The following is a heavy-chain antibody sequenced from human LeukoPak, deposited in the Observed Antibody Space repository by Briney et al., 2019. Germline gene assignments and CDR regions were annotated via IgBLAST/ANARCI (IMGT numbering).Heavy chain of an antibody. Sequence: ASVKVSCKASGYTFTGYYMHWVRQAPGQGLEWMGWISVYNGNTNYAQKLQGRVTMTTDTSTSTAYMELRSLRSDDTAVYYCARLTGYCSGGSCYDWFDPWGQGTLVTVSS. CDR3: ARLTGYCSGGSCYDWFDP. CDR2: ISVYNGNT. CDR1: GYTFTGYY. D-gene: IGHD2-15*01. J-gene: IGHJ5*02. V-gene: IGHV1-18*04.